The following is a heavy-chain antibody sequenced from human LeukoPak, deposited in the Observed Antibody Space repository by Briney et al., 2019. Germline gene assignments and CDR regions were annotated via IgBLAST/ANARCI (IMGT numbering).Heavy chain of an antibody. CDR1: GFTFSSHG. CDR2: IWYDGSNR. V-gene: IGHV3-33*01. Sequence: GGSLRLSCAASGFTFSSHGMHWVRQAPGKGLEWVAVIWYDGSNRYYADSVKGRFTISRDNSKNTLYLQMNSLRAEDTAVYYCARDGREYRGVPLWGFYYYYGMDVWGQGTTVTVSS. J-gene: IGHJ6*02. CDR3: ARDGREYRGVPLWGFYYYYGMDV. D-gene: IGHD3-10*01.